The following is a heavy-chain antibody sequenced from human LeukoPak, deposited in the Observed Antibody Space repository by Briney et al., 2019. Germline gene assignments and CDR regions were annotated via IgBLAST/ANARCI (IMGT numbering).Heavy chain of an antibody. CDR1: GFTFSIYA. D-gene: IGHD6-13*01. CDR2: ISGSGCST. CDR3: ALRAAAANGPFGY. J-gene: IGHJ4*02. V-gene: IGHV3-23*01. Sequence: GGSLRLSCAASGFTFSIYAMSWVRQAPGKGLEWVSAISGSGCSTYYAAPVKGRFTISRDNSNNTLYLQMNSLRAEDTAVYYCALRAAAANGPFGYWGQGTLVTVSS.